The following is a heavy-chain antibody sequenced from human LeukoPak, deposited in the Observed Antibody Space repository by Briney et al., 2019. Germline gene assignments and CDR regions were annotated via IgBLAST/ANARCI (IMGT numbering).Heavy chain of an antibody. CDR1: GGSFSGYY. J-gene: IGHJ4*02. V-gene: IGHV4-34*01. D-gene: IGHD2-2*01. CDR3: ARGACSSTSCYWVY. Sequence: SETLSLTCAVCGGSFSGYYWSWIRQPPGKGLEWIGEINHSGSTNYNPSLKSRVTISVDTSKNQFSLKLSSVTAADTAVYYCARGACSSTSCYWVYWGQGTLVTVSS. CDR2: INHSGST.